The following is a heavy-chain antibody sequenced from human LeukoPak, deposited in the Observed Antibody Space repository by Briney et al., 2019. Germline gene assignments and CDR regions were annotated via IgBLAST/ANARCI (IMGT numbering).Heavy chain of an antibody. V-gene: IGHV4-39*07. CDR3: AREGDGGSYLY. Sequence: PSETLSLTCTVSGGSISSSSYYWGWIRQPPGKGLEWIGSIYYSGSTYYNPSLKSRVTISVDTSKNQFSLKLSSVTAADTAVYYCAREGDGGSYLYWGQGTLVTVSS. CDR2: IYYSGST. J-gene: IGHJ4*02. CDR1: GGSISSSSYY. D-gene: IGHD1-26*01.